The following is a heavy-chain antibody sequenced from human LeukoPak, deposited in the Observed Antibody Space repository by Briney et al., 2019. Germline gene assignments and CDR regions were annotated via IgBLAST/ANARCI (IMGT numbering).Heavy chain of an antibody. D-gene: IGHD4-17*01. Sequence: SGPTLVNPTQTLTLTCTFSGFSLSTSAVGVGWIRQPPGMVLKWLVHIDWDDDKYYSTSLKTRLTISKDTFKNQVVLTMTNMDPVDTATYYCARISAYGDYYFDYWGQGTLVTVSS. CDR3: ARISAYGDYYFDY. V-gene: IGHV2-70*01. CDR2: IDWDDDK. J-gene: IGHJ4*02. CDR1: GFSLSTSAVG.